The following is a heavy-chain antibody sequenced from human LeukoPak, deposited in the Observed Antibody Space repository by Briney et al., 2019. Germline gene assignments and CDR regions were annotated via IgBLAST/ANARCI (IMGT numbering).Heavy chain of an antibody. Sequence: ASVKVSCKASGYTFSRFGISWVRQAPGQGLEWMGWISAYNGHTKYAQTFQGRVTMTTDTSTSTAYMELRSLRSDDTAVYYCARGKDLGAVAGTFDYWGQGTLVTVSS. CDR3: ARGKDLGAVAGTFDY. CDR1: GYTFSRFG. D-gene: IGHD6-19*01. V-gene: IGHV1-18*01. CDR2: ISAYNGHT. J-gene: IGHJ4*02.